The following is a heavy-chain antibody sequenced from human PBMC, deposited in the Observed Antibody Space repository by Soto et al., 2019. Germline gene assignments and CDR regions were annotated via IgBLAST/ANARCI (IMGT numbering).Heavy chain of an antibody. CDR2: ASIGGST. J-gene: IGHJ4*02. D-gene: IGHD2-15*01. V-gene: IGHV3-23*01. CDR3: AKRRGAGGHFDC. CDR1: GFTFSSYA. Sequence: GGSLRLSCAASGFTFSSYAMGWVRQGPGKGLEWVAVASIGGSTHYADSVRGRFTISRDNSKNTLSLQMNSLTAEDTAVYFCAKRRGAGGHFDCWGQGALVTVSS.